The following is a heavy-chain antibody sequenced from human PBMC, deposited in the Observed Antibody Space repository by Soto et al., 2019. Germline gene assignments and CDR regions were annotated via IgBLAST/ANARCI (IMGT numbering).Heavy chain of an antibody. CDR2: IIPIFGTA. Sequence: ASVKVSCKASGGTFSSYAISWVRQAPGQGLEWMGGIIPIFGTANYAQKFQGRVTITADESTSTAYMELSSLRSEDTAVYYCARDEYYYGSGIGNHIYYYYGMDVWGQGTTVTISS. V-gene: IGHV1-69*13. CDR3: ARDEYYYGSGIGNHIYYYYGMDV. CDR1: GGTFSSYA. D-gene: IGHD3-10*01. J-gene: IGHJ6*02.